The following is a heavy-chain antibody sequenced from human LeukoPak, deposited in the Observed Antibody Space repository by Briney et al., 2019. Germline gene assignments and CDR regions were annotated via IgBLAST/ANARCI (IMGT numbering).Heavy chain of an antibody. J-gene: IGHJ3*02. CDR2: IYYSGST. CDR1: GGSISPYY. D-gene: IGHD3-22*01. CDR3: ANSYDNSGYYFGAFDI. Sequence: SETLSLTCTVSGGSISPYYWSWIRQPPGKGLEWIGYIYYSGSTNYNPSLKSRVTISVDTSKNQFSLKLSSVTAADTAVYYCANSYDNSGYYFGAFDIWGQGTMVTVSS. V-gene: IGHV4-59*03.